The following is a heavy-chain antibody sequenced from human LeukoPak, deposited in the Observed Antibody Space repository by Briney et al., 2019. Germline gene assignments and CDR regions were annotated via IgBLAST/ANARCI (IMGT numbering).Heavy chain of an antibody. CDR3: AKDPGSRYCSSTSCSEN. J-gene: IGHJ4*02. V-gene: IGHV3-23*01. CDR2: ISGSGGST. D-gene: IGHD2-2*01. CDR1: GFTVSSNY. Sequence: GGSLRLSCAASGFTVSSNYMSWVRQAPGKGLEWVSAISGSGGSTYYADSVKGRFTISRDNSKNTLHLQMNSLRAEDTAVYYCAKDPGSRYCSSTSCSENWGQGTLVTVSS.